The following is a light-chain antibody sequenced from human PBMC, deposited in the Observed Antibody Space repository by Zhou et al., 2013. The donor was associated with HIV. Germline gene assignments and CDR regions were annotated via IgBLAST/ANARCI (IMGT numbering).Light chain of an antibody. CDR1: QSVSSN. J-gene: IGKJ2*01. Sequence: EIVMTQPPGTLSVSPGERVTLSCRASQSVSSNLAWYQQKPGQAPRLFIYGASTRATGIPARFSGSGSETEFTLTISSMQSEDFAIYYCQQYNNWPYTFGQGTKLEIK. V-gene: IGKV3-15*01. CDR3: QQYNNWPYT. CDR2: GAS.